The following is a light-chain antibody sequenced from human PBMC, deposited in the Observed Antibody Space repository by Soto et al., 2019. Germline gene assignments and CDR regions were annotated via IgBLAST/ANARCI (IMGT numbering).Light chain of an antibody. CDR3: CSYAGSSTLV. CDR1: SSDVGCYKF. Sequence: QSALTQPASVSGSPGQSITISCTGTSSDVGCYKFVSWYQHHPGKAPKLMIYEGSKRPSGVSYRFSGSKSGNTASLTISGLQAEDEADYYCCSYAGSSTLVFGGGTKLTVL. J-gene: IGLJ2*01. CDR2: EGS. V-gene: IGLV2-23*01.